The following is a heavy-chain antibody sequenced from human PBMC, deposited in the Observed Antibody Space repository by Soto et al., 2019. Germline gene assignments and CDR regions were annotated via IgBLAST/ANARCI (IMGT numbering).Heavy chain of an antibody. D-gene: IGHD6-19*01. CDR2: ITSSGTTV. CDR3: AKDGFCYGSRGNTVLFYYGLDA. CDR1: GFTFSSYS. V-gene: IGHV3-48*04. J-gene: IGHJ6*01. Sequence: PGGSLRLSCAASGFTFSSYSLNWVRQAPGKGLEWVSYITSSGTTVYYADSVRGRFTISRDNTKNSLYLQMNNLRAEDTDVYYCAKDGFCYGSRGNTVLFYYGLDAWGQGTTVTVPP.